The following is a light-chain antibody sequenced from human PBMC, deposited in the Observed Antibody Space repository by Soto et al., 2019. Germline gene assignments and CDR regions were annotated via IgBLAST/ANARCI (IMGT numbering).Light chain of an antibody. V-gene: IGKV3-15*01. CDR3: QQYNSWPPIT. Sequence: EIVMTQSPGTLSLSPGEGATLFCRASQSVRTKLAWYQQRAGQAPRLLMYGASTRATGIPDRFSGSGSGTEFTLTCSSLQSEDFTVYYCQQYNSWPPITFGQGTRLEIK. J-gene: IGKJ5*01. CDR1: QSVRTK. CDR2: GAS.